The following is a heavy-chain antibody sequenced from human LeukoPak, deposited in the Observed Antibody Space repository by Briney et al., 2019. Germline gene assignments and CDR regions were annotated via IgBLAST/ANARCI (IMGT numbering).Heavy chain of an antibody. CDR1: GGSINNYY. CDR2: IYYSGST. CDR3: ARNIVGPRQVDY. Sequence: SETLSLTCTVSGGSINNYYWSWIRQPPGKGLEWIGYIYYSGSTNYNPSLKSRVTISVGTSNNQFSLKLTSVTAADTAVYYCARNIVGPRQVDYWGQGILVTVSS. D-gene: IGHD1-26*01. V-gene: IGHV4-59*01. J-gene: IGHJ4*02.